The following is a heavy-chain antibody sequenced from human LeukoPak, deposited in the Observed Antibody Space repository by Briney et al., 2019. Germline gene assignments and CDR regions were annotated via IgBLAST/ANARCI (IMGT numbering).Heavy chain of an antibody. J-gene: IGHJ6*02. CDR3: AQHLARVRVVVPAVPPEATRYGMDV. CDR1: GFTFYDYV. CDR2: ICRNRGGI. Sequence: GGSLRHSRAPSGFTFYDYVMHGVRPAPRKGVAWVSGICRNRGGIGYAVSVKGRFTISRDKAKYSLSLQINSLSAEDTALYYHAQHLARVRVVVPAVPPEATRYGMDVWGQGTTVTVSS. D-gene: IGHD2-2*01. V-gene: IGHV3-9*01.